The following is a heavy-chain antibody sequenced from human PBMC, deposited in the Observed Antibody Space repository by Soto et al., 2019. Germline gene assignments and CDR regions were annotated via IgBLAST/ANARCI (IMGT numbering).Heavy chain of an antibody. CDR3: ARESEDLTSNFDY. CDR2: ISSTTNYI. J-gene: IGHJ4*02. Sequence: GGVRGPACAASWFTFTWYSMNWVRQAPGKGLDWVSSISSTTNYIYYGDSMKGRFNISRDNAKNSLYLEMNSLRAEDTAVYYCARESEDLTSNFDYWGQGTLVTVSS. CDR1: WFTFTWYS. V-gene: IGHV3-21*06.